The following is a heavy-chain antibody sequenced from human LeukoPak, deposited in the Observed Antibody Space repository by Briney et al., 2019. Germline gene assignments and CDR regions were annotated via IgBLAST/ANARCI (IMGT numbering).Heavy chain of an antibody. J-gene: IGHJ4*02. CDR1: GFTVSSNY. CDR2: IYSGGST. D-gene: IGHD6-6*01. Sequence: SGGSLRLSCAASGFTVSSNYMSWVRQAPGKGLEWVSVIYSGGSTYYADSVKGRFTIPRDNSKHTLYLQMNSLRVEDTAVYYCARDRLDSSSSADYWGQGTPVTVSS. CDR3: ARDRLDSSSSADY. V-gene: IGHV3-53*01.